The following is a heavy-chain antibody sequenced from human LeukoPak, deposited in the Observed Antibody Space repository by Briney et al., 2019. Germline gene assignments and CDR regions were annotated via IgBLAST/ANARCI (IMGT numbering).Heavy chain of an antibody. V-gene: IGHV4-59*01. J-gene: IGHJ4*02. Sequence: SETLSLTCAVYGGSFSGYYWSWIRQPPGKGLEWIGYVYYNGITNYNPSLKSRVTISVDASQNQFSLKLSSVTAADTAVYYCARDQSGYYRYWGQGTLVTVSS. CDR1: GGSFSGYY. D-gene: IGHD3-22*01. CDR3: ARDQSGYYRY. CDR2: VYYNGIT.